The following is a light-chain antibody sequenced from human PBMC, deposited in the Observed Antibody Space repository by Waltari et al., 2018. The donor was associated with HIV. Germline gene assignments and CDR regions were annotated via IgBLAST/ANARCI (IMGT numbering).Light chain of an antibody. V-gene: IGKV1-9*01. Sequence: DIQLTQSPSFLSASVGDRVTIACRASQGISTFLAWYQQKPGKAPYLLIYAASTLQRWVPSRFSGSGSGTEFTLTISSLQPEDCATYYCEQLNSYPLTFGGGTKVEIK. J-gene: IGKJ4*01. CDR1: QGISTF. CDR2: AAS. CDR3: EQLNSYPLT.